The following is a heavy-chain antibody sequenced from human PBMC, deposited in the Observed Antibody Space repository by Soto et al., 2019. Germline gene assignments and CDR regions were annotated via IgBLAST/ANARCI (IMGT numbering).Heavy chain of an antibody. D-gene: IGHD5-18*01. CDR1: GESFSGHY. CDR3: AKRSAYTSDFHTFYFDS. CDR2: INHTGGT. V-gene: IGHV4-34*01. Sequence: PLETLSLTCAVYGESFSGHYWTWIRQPPGNGLEWIGEINHTGGTNYNPSLKSRVTISVEDSRNQFYLKLISVTAADTAVYFCAKRSAYTSDFHTFYFDSWCQGPLVT. J-gene: IGHJ4*02.